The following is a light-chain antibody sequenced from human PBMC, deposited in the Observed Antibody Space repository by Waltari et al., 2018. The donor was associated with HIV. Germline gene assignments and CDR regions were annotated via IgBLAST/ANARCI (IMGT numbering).Light chain of an antibody. V-gene: IGLV2-11*01. CDR3: CSYAGSYGVV. CDR1: SSAVGGYNY. J-gene: IGLJ2*01. CDR2: DVS. Sequence: QSALTQPRSVPGSPGQAVTTSCTGTSSAVGGYNYVPWYQQHPGKAPKLMIYDVSKRPSGVPDRFSGSKSGNTASLTISGLQAEDEADYYCCSYAGSYGVVFGGGTKLTVL.